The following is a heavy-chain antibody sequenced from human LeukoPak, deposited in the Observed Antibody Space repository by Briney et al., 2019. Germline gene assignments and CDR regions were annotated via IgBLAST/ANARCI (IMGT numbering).Heavy chain of an antibody. CDR1: GFTFSSYG. D-gene: IGHD3-10*01. J-gene: IGHJ6*03. CDR2: ISYDGSNK. CDR3: VGYGSGSYYNYYMDV. V-gene: IGHV3-30*03. Sequence: GGSLRLSCAASGFTFSSYGMHWVRQAPGKGLEWAAVISYDGSNKYYADSVKGRFTISRDNSKNTLYLQMNSLRAEDTAVYYCVGYGSGSYYNYYMDVWGKGTTVTVSS.